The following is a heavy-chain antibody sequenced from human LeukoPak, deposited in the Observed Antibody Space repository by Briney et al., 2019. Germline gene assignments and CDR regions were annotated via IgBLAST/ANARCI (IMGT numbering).Heavy chain of an antibody. V-gene: IGHV1-3*01. J-gene: IGHJ4*02. D-gene: IGHD5-18*01. CDR3: AREGIQLWLGPHD. CDR2: INAGNGNT. CDR1: GYIFTTYA. Sequence: ASVKVSCKPSGYIFTTYAIHWVRQAPGQRLEWMGWINAGNGNTKYSQKFQGRVTITRDTSASTAYMELSSLRSEDTAVYYCAREGIQLWLGPHDWGQGTLVTVSS.